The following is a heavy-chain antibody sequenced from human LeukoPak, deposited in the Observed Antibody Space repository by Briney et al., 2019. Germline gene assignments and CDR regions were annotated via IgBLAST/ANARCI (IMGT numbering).Heavy chain of an antibody. V-gene: IGHV4-59*01. J-gene: IGHJ4*02. CDR3: ARIPGDRPDD. Sequence: PSETLSLTCTVSGASMTRYYWTWIRHPPGKGLDWVGYMYFGERTNYNPSLKSRATISIDTSKKQFFLNLKSVTAADTAVYYCARIPGDRPDDWGQGTLVTVS. CDR1: GASMTRYY. CDR2: MYFGERT. D-gene: IGHD7-27*01.